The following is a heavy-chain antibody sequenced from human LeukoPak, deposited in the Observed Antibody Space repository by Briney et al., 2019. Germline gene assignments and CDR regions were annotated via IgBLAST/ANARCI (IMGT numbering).Heavy chain of an antibody. D-gene: IGHD5-12*01. J-gene: IGHJ6*02. CDR3: ASVAIRGPYYYYGMDV. Sequence: GRSLSLSCAASGFTFSSSGMHWVRQAPGKGLEWVSYISSSGSTIYYADSVKGRFTISRDNAKNSLYLQMNSLRAEDTAVYYCASVAIRGPYYYYGMDVWGQGTTVTVSS. CDR2: ISSSGSTI. CDR1: GFTFSSSG. V-gene: IGHV3-48*04.